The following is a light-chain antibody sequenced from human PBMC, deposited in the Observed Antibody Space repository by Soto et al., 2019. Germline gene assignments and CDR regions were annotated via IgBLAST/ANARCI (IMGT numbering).Light chain of an antibody. CDR3: QQSYMDPIT. CDR1: QSISTY. CDR2: DAS. Sequence: IQMTQSPSSLSASVGNGVAITCRASQSISTYLNWYQKKPGKAPNLLIYDASRLQSGVPSRFSGSGGGTEFTLSISSVQPEDFATYFCQQSYMDPITFGQGTRLEI. V-gene: IGKV1-39*01. J-gene: IGKJ5*01.